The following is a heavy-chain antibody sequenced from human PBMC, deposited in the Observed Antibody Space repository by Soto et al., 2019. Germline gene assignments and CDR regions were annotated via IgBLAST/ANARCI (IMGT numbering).Heavy chain of an antibody. CDR2: ISAYNGNT. CDR1: GYTYTSCG. V-gene: IGHV1-18*01. D-gene: IGHD1-7*01. Sequence: ASVKVCSKDSGYTYTSCGISWVRQATEQGLEWMGWISAYNGNTNYAQKLQGRVTMTTDTSTSTAYMELRSLRSDDTAVYYCARDDNWNFNVNWFDPWGQGTLVTVSS. CDR3: ARDDNWNFNVNWFDP. J-gene: IGHJ5*02.